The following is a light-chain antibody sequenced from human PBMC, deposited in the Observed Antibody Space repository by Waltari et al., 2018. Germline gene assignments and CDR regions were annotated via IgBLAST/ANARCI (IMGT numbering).Light chain of an antibody. CDR1: QSVGRY. V-gene: IGKV3-20*01. J-gene: IGKJ1*01. CDR3: QMYVRLPVT. CDR2: DAS. Sequence: EIVLTQSPGTLSLSPGERATLSCRASQSVGRYLAWYKQQQGQAPRLLIYDASTRATGIPDRFSGGGSGTDFSLTISRLEPEDFAVYYCQMYVRLPVTFGQGTKVEI.